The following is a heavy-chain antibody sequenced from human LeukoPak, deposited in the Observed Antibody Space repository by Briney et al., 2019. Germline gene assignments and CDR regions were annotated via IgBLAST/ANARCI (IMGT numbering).Heavy chain of an antibody. Sequence: SETLSLTCTVSGDSISSGDYYWSWIRQPPGKGLEWIGYIYYSGSTYYNPSLKSRVTISVDTSKNQFSLKLSSVTAADTAVYYCARDFYGDYPGWFDPWGQGTLVTVSS. D-gene: IGHD4-17*01. CDR1: GDSISSGDYY. J-gene: IGHJ5*02. CDR3: ARDFYGDYPGWFDP. V-gene: IGHV4-30-4*01. CDR2: IYYSGST.